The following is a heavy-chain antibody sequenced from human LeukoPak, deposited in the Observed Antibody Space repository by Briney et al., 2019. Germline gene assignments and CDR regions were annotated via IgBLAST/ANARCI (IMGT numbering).Heavy chain of an antibody. CDR2: ISSSSSYI. CDR1: GFTFSSYS. V-gene: IGHV3-21*01. J-gene: IGHJ4*02. CDR3: ARDRSGSGYHDY. D-gene: IGHD3-22*01. Sequence: PGGSLRLSCAASGFTFSSYSMNWVRQAPGKGLEWVSSISSSSSYIYYADSVKGRFTISRDNAKNSLYLQMNSLGAEDTAVYYCARDRSGSGYHDYWGQGTLVTVSS.